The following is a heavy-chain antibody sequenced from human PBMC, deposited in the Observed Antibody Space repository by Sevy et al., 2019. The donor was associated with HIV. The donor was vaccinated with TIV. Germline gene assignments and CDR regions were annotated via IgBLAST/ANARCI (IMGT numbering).Heavy chain of an antibody. CDR2: IRSKAYGGTT. CDR1: GFTFGDYA. V-gene: IGHV3-49*04. Sequence: GGSLRLSCTASGFTFGDYAMSWVRQAPGKGLESVGFIRSKAYGGTTEYAASVKGRFTISRDDSKGIAYLQMNSLKTEDTAVYYCTRDIDSCSGGSCYPTYDYWGQGTLVTVSS. D-gene: IGHD2-15*01. J-gene: IGHJ4*02. CDR3: TRDIDSCSGGSCYPTYDY.